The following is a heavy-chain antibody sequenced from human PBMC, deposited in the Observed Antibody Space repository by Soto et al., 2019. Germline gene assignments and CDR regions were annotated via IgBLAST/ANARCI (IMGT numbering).Heavy chain of an antibody. V-gene: IGHV1-18*01. J-gene: IGHJ6*02. Sequence: QVQLVQSGAEVKQPGASVKISCKASGYTFTRSGISLVRQAPGQGREWMGWINGYNGNTNYTQKIQGRITMTTDTPTSTAYMELRSLRSDDTAVYYCARMGDVPYYYYGMDVWGQGTTVIVSS. CDR2: INGYNGNT. CDR3: ARMGDVPYYYYGMDV. D-gene: IGHD3-16*01. CDR1: GYTFTRSG.